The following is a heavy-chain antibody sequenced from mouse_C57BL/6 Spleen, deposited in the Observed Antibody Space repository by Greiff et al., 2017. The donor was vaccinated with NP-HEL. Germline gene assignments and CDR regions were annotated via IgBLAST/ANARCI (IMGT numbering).Heavy chain of an antibody. CDR2: IWRGGST. Sequence: QVQLKESGPGLVQPSQSLSITCTVSGFSLTSYGVHWVRQSPGKGLEWLGVIWRGGSTDYNAAFMSRLSITKDNSKSQVFFKMNSLQADDTAIYYCAKYYYGSSRYWYFDVWGTGTTVTVSS. V-gene: IGHV2-5*01. D-gene: IGHD1-1*01. CDR3: AKYYYGSSRYWYFDV. CDR1: GFSLTSYG. J-gene: IGHJ1*03.